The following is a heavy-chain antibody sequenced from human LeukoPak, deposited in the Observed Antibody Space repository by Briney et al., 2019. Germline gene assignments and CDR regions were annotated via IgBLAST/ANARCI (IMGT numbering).Heavy chain of an antibody. V-gene: IGHV3-48*02. CDR2: ISSSSSAI. Sequence: GGSLRLSCVASGFTFSSYSVNWVRPAPGKGLEWVSYISSSSSAIYYADSVKGRFTISRDNAKNLLYLQMNSLGDEDTAVYYCARDGRDGYNRAPGAFDIWGQGTMVTVSS. J-gene: IGHJ3*02. CDR3: ARDGRDGYNRAPGAFDI. D-gene: IGHD5-24*01. CDR1: GFTFSSYS.